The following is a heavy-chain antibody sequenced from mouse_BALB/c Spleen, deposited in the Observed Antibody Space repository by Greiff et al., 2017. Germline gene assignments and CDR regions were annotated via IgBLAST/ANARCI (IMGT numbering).Heavy chain of an antibody. V-gene: IGHV5-17*02. D-gene: IGHD2-4*01. CDR3: ARSDYDDPYAMDY. Sequence: DVKVEESGGGLVQPGGSRKLSCAASGFTFSSFGMHWVRQAPEKGLEWVAYISSGSSTIYYADTVKGRFTISRDNPKNTLFLQMTSLRSEDTAMYYCARSDYDDPYAMDYWGQGTSVTVSS. J-gene: IGHJ4*01. CDR1: GFTFSSFG. CDR2: ISSGSSTI.